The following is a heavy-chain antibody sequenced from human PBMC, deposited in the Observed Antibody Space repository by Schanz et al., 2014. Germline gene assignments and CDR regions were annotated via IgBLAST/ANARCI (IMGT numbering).Heavy chain of an antibody. CDR3: ARSGTTNFDY. Sequence: EVQLLESGGALEQPGGSLRLSCAASGITFSDYAMSWVRQAPGKGLEWVSSFYSGGRTYSADSVKGRFTMSRDNSKNTVYLEMNSLTAEDTAVYYCARSGTTNFDYWGQGTQVTVSS. V-gene: IGHV3-66*01. CDR1: GITFSDYA. D-gene: IGHD1-7*01. J-gene: IGHJ4*02. CDR2: FYSGGRT.